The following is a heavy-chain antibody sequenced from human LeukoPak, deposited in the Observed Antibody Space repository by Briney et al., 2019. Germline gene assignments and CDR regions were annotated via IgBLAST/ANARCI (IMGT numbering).Heavy chain of an antibody. CDR2: IYSGGST. V-gene: IGHV3-53*01. CDR3: ASTSTFDYYDSSGYFDY. D-gene: IGHD3-22*01. CDR1: GFTFSSYS. J-gene: IGHJ4*02. Sequence: GGSLRLSCAASGFTFSSYSMSWVRQAPGKGLEWVSVIYSGGSTYYADSVKGRFTISRDNSKNTLYLQMNSLRAEDTAVYYCASTSTFDYYDSSGYFDYWARGPWSPSPQ.